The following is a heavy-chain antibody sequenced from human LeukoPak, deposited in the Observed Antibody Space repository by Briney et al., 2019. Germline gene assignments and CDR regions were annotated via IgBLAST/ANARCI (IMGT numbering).Heavy chain of an antibody. CDR2: IYHSGST. V-gene: IGHV4-38-2*01. CDR3: ARSHYDFWSGYSVGIDY. CDR1: GYSISSGYY. Sequence: PSETLSLTCAVSGYSISSGYYWGWIRQPPGKGLEWIGSIYHSGSTYYNPSLKSRVTISVDTSKNQFSLKLSSVTAADTAVYYCARSHYDFWSGYSVGIDYRGQGTLVTVSS. D-gene: IGHD3-3*01. J-gene: IGHJ4*02.